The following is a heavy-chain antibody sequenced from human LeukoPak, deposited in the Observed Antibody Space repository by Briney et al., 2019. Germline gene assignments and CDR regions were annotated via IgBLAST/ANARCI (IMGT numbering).Heavy chain of an antibody. V-gene: IGHV3-21*06. CDR3: ASGSYSFDF. Sequence: GGSLRLSCAASEFTLSRYGMNWVRQPPGKGVQWVSSISWNSSYIYYAESVKGRFTISRDNAKNSLFLQMNTLRAEDTAVYYCASGSYSFDFWGEGALVTVSS. CDR1: EFTLSRYG. J-gene: IGHJ4*02. CDR2: ISWNSSYI. D-gene: IGHD1-26*01.